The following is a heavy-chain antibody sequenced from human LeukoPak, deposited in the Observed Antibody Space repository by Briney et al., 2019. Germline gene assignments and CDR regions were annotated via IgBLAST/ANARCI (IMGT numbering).Heavy chain of an antibody. Sequence: QTGGSLRLSCAASGFTFTNYGFHWVRQAPVKGLEWVAVVWFDGTHDYYGDSVKGRFTISRDNSKSSLFLQMNSLTTEDTAVYYCARDPDLYGDSFFDLWGQGSLVTVSS. J-gene: IGHJ4*02. CDR1: GFTFTNYG. CDR3: ARDPDLYGDSFFDL. D-gene: IGHD4-17*01. V-gene: IGHV3-33*01. CDR2: VWFDGTHD.